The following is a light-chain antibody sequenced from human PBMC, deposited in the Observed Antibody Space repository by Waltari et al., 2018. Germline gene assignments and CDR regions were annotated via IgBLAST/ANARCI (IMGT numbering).Light chain of an antibody. J-gene: IGLJ1*01. Sequence: QSALTQPASVSGSPGQSITIFCTGTSSAVGGYDYVSWYQQHPGKAPKLMIYDVRTRPSGVSNRFSGSKSGNTASLTISGLQAEDEADYYCGSYTSSSTLVFGTGTKVTVL. CDR2: DVR. CDR3: GSYTSSSTLV. CDR1: SSAVGGYDY. V-gene: IGLV2-14*03.